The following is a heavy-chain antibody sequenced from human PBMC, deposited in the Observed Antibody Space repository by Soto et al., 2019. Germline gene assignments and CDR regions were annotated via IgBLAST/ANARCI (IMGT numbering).Heavy chain of an antibody. Sequence: SETLSLTCTVSGGSISSGDYYWSWLRQPPGKGLEWIGYIYYNGRTYYSPSLTSRASISIDASKNQLSLKLTSVTAADAAVYYCARDRYSGYDFGYWGQGAPVTVSS. V-gene: IGHV4-30-4*01. CDR3: ARDRYSGYDFGY. J-gene: IGHJ4*02. CDR2: IYYNGRT. CDR1: GGSISSGDYY. D-gene: IGHD5-12*01.